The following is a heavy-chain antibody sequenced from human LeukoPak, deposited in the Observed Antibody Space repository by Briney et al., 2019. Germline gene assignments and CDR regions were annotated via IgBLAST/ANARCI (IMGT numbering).Heavy chain of an antibody. CDR1: GYTFTSYY. Sequence: ASVKDSCKASGYTFTSYYMHWVRQPPGQGLEWMGIINPSGGSTSYAQKGQGRVTMTRDTSTSTVYIELSSLRSEDTAVYYCATKEVMVRGLSVWGQGTLVTVSS. CDR2: INPSGGST. D-gene: IGHD3-10*01. V-gene: IGHV1-46*01. CDR3: ATKEVMVRGLSV. J-gene: IGHJ4*02.